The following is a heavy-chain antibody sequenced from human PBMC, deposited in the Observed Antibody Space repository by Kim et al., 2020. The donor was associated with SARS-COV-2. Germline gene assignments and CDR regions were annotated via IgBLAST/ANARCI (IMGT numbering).Heavy chain of an antibody. CDR3: GRGFSTVSYYDSSGYSDY. V-gene: IGHV1-2*06. Sequence: ASVKVSCKASGYTFTDYYMHWVRQAPGQGLEWMGRINPNSGGTNYAQKFQGRVTMTRDTSISTAYMDLSRLRSDDTAVYYCGRGFSTVSYYDSSGYSDYW. CDR1: GYTFTDYY. J-gene: IGHJ4*01. D-gene: IGHD3-22*01. CDR2: INPNSGGT.